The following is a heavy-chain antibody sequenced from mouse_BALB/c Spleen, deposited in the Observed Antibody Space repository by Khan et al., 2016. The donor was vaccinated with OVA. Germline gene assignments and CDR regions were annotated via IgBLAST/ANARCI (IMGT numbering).Heavy chain of an antibody. J-gene: IGHJ2*01. V-gene: IGHV5-6-5*01. CDR2: ISSGGST. CDR3: AREAYRYDEYYFDY. Sequence: DVKLVESGGSSVKPGGSLKLSCAVSGFTFSSYVMSCVRQTPEKRLEWVASISSGGSTYYPDSVKGRFTISRDNARNIVKLQMSSLRSEDMAIYYCAREAYRYDEYYFDYWGQGTTLTVSS. D-gene: IGHD2-14*01. CDR1: GFTFSSYV.